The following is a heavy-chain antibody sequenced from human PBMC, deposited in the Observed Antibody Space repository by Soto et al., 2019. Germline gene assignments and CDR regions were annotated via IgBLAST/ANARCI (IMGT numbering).Heavy chain of an antibody. J-gene: IGHJ6*02. CDR1: CGSISSGGYY. V-gene: IGHV4-31*03. CDR3: ARDRTTNKGFYYYGMDV. D-gene: IGHD1-1*01. Sequence: SETLSLTCTVSCGSISSGGYYWSWIRQHPGKGLEWIGYIYYSGSTYYNPSLKSRVTISVDTSKNQFSLKLSSVTAADTAAYYCARDRTTNKGFYYYGMDVWGQGTTVTVSS. CDR2: IYYSGST.